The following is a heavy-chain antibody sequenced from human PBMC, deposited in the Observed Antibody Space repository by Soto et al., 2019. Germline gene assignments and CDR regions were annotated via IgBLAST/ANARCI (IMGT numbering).Heavy chain of an antibody. CDR2: INQDGSEK. CDR1: GVTFSNFW. D-gene: IGHD2-15*01. Sequence: PGGSLRLSCAASGVTFSNFWMTWVRQAPGKGLEWVANINQDGSEKYYLDSVKGRFTFSRDNAKNSLYLQMNSLRAEDTAVYYCARDRGWYALDSWGQGTLVTVSS. V-gene: IGHV3-7*01. CDR3: ARDRGWYALDS. J-gene: IGHJ4*02.